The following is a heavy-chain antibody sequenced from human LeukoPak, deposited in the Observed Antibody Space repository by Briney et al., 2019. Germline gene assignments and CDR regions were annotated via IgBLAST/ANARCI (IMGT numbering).Heavy chain of an antibody. D-gene: IGHD6-13*01. Sequence: SETLSLTCTVSGGSISSYYWSWIRQPPGKGLEWLGYIYSSRDTNYNPSLKSRVTFSVDTSKNQFSLKLSSVTAADTAVYYCARKGPIAATGPDYWGQGTLVTVSS. CDR1: GGSISSYY. CDR3: ARKGPIAATGPDY. CDR2: IYSSRDT. V-gene: IGHV4-59*01. J-gene: IGHJ4*02.